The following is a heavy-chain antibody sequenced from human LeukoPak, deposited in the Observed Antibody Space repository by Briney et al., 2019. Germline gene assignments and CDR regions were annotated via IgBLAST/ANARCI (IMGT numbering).Heavy chain of an antibody. V-gene: IGHV3-30*01. CDR2: ASHEGGDN. J-gene: IGHJ4*02. CDR1: GFTFTAYA. CDR3: VTGGDFYAH. Sequence: GRPLSLSCVASGFTFTAYAMHWVRQAPGKGLGWVAVASHEGGDNYYADSVKGRFTISRDNGKNSLYLQMNSLRTEDTAVYFCVTGGDFYAHWGQGTLVTVSS. D-gene: IGHD2-21*01.